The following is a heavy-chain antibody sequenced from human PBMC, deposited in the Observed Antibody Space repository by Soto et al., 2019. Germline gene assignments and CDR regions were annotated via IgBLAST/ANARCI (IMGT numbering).Heavy chain of an antibody. Sequence: GASVKVSCKASGGTFSSYTISWVRQAPGQGLEWMGRIIPILGIANYAQKFQGRVTITADKSTSTAYMELSSLRSEDTAVYYCARGGEMKYYDSSGYLYWGQGTLVTVSS. CDR3: ARGGEMKYYDSSGYLY. J-gene: IGHJ4*02. V-gene: IGHV1-69*02. CDR1: GGTFSSYT. CDR2: IIPILGIA. D-gene: IGHD3-22*01.